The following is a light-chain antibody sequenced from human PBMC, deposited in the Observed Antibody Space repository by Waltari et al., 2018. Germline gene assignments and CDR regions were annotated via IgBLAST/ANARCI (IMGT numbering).Light chain of an antibody. CDR2: AVS. Sequence: QSALTQPASVSGSHGQSITISCTGTSSDVGSYNLVSWYQQHPGKAPKLMIYAVSKRPSGVSNRFSGSKSGNTASLTISGLQAEDEADYYCCSYAGSSTFVFGGGTKLTVL. J-gene: IGLJ2*01. CDR3: CSYAGSSTFV. V-gene: IGLV2-23*02. CDR1: SSDVGSYNL.